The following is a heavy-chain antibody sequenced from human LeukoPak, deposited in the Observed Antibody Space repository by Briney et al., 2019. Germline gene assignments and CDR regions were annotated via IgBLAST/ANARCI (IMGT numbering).Heavy chain of an antibody. CDR1: GFTFSGYA. Sequence: GGSLTLSCAASGFTFSGYAVHWVRQAPGKGLEWVAAFSYGGSKQYYADSVKGRFTISRDNAKNSLYLQMNSLRAEDTAVYYCARDLMVRSFDYWGQGTLVTVSS. CDR2: FSYGGSKQ. V-gene: IGHV3-30*04. D-gene: IGHD3-10*01. CDR3: ARDLMVRSFDY. J-gene: IGHJ4*02.